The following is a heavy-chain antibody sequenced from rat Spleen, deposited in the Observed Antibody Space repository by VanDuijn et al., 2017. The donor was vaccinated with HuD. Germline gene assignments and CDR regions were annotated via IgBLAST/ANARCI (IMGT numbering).Heavy chain of an antibody. V-gene: IGHV2S63*01. J-gene: IGHJ1*01. Sequence: EVQLKESGPGLVQPSQTLSLTCTVSGFSLTDHSVHWVRQPPGKGLEWMGVMWSGGSTAYNSALKSRLSISRDTSKSQVFLKMNSLQTEDTAMYFCARKVFIADWYFDFWGPGTMVTVSS. D-gene: IGHD1-1*01. CDR3: ARKVFIADWYFDF. CDR1: GFSLTDHS. CDR2: MWSGGST.